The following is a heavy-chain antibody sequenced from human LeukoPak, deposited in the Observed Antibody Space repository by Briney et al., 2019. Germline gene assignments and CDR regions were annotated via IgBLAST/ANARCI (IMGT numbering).Heavy chain of an antibody. Sequence: GGSLRLSCAASGFTFSSYAMSWVRQAPGKELEWVSAISGSGGSTYYADSVKGRFTISRDNSKNTLYLQMNSLRAEDTAVYYCAKDQLVAVAGTTDYWGQGTLVTVSS. V-gene: IGHV3-23*01. CDR3: AKDQLVAVAGTTDY. CDR2: ISGSGGST. D-gene: IGHD6-19*01. J-gene: IGHJ4*02. CDR1: GFTFSSYA.